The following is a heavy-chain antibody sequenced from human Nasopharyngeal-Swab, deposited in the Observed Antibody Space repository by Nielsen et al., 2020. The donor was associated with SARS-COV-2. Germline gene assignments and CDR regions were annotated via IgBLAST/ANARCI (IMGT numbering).Heavy chain of an antibody. CDR3: AGGTGWVFNC. D-gene: IGHD2-8*02. CDR1: GFPFTNYW. CDR2: INRDGRSI. Sequence: GGSLRLSCAASGFPFTNYWMHWVRQAPGKGLEWVSRINRDGRSISYADSVKGRFTISRDNAKNSLYLQMNSLRAEDTAVYYCAGGTGWVFNCWGQGTLVTVSS. V-gene: IGHV3-74*01. J-gene: IGHJ4*02.